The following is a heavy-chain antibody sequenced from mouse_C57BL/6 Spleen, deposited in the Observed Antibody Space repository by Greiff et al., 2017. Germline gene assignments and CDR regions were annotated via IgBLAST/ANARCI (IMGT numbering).Heavy chain of an antibody. CDR3: ARDGYGSAMDY. V-gene: IGHV5-4*01. CDR2: ISDGGSYT. D-gene: IGHD1-1*01. Sequence: EVKVVESGGGLVKPGGSLKLSCAASGFTFSSYAMSWVRQTPEKRLEWVATISDGGSYTYYPDNVKGRFTISRDNAKNNLYLQMSHLKSEDTAMYYCARDGYGSAMDYWGQGTSVTVSS. CDR1: GFTFSSYA. J-gene: IGHJ4*01.